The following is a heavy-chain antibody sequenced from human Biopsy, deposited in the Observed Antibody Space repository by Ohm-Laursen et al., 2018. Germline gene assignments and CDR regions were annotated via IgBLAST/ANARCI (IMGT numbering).Heavy chain of an antibody. Sequence: GTLSLTCAVSGGSISSFYWTWIRQPPGKGPEWIGEINHSGSTNYNPSLKSRVTISVDTSKNQFSLKLSSVTAADTAVYYCARGRLRAVARFDYWGQGTLVTVSS. CDR3: ARGRLRAVARFDY. V-gene: IGHV4-34*01. CDR2: INHSGST. D-gene: IGHD6-19*01. CDR1: GGSISSFY. J-gene: IGHJ4*02.